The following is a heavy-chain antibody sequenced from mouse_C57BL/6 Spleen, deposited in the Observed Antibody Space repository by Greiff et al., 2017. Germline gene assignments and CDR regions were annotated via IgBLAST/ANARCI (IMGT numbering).Heavy chain of an antibody. Sequence: EVQLQQSGPELVKPGASVKISCKASGYTFTDYYMNWVKQSHGESLEWIGDINPNNGGTSYNQKFKGKATLTVDKYSSTAYMELRSLTSEASAVYYCAREELRLRAMDYWGQGTSVTVSS. V-gene: IGHV1-26*01. CDR1: GYTFTDYY. CDR3: AREELRLRAMDY. CDR2: INPNNGGT. D-gene: IGHD3-2*02. J-gene: IGHJ4*01.